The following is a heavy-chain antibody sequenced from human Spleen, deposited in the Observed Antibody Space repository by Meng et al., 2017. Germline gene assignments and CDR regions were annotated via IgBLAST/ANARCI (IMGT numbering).Heavy chain of an antibody. V-gene: IGHV4-61*05. CDR2: IYYSGST. J-gene: IGHJ3*02. Sequence: SETLSLTCTVSGGSINSNNYYWGWIRQPPGKGLEWIGYIYYSGSTSYNPSLKSRVTISVDTSKKQFSLTLSSVTAADAAVYYCARHGRLIVGATGDAFDIWGQGTMVTVSS. CDR1: GGSINSNNYY. CDR3: ARHGRLIVGATGDAFDI. D-gene: IGHD1-26*01.